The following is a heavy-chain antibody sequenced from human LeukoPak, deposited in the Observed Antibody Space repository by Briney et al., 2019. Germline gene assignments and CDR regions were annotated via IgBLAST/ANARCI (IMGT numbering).Heavy chain of an antibody. CDR2: ISHTGGT. CDR3: ARDHTAIGSAAKKDALDF. V-gene: IGHV4-30-2*01. D-gene: IGHD2-2*01. Sequence: SETLSLTCTVSGGSISDADYYWTWIRQPPGGGLEWIGYISHTGGTYYNSSLLSRVTISVDRSKNQFFLTLGSVTAADTAVYFCARDHTAIGSAAKKDALDFWGQGTAVTVSS. CDR1: GGSISDADYY. J-gene: IGHJ3*01.